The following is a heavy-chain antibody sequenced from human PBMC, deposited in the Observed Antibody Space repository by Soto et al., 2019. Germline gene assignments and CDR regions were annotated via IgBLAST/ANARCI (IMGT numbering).Heavy chain of an antibody. CDR1: GGSISNGVYY. Sequence: QVQLQESGPGLVKSSQTLSLTCTVSGGSISNGVYYWSWIRQHPGKGLEWIGHIYHSGSAYHNPSLQSRVIISVDTSKTQFTLKLSSVTAADTAVYYCARVGVSPVTQDYWGQGTLVTVSS. CDR3: ARVGVSPVTQDY. V-gene: IGHV4-31*03. CDR2: IYHSGSA. J-gene: IGHJ4*02. D-gene: IGHD3-3*01.